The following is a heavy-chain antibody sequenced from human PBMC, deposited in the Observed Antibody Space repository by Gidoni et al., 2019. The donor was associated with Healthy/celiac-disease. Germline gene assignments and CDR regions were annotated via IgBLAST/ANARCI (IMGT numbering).Heavy chain of an antibody. D-gene: IGHD6-6*01. J-gene: IGHJ4*02. Sequence: QLQLVQSGAEVKKPGSPLKVSCKASGGTFSSYTISWVRQAPGQGLEWMGRIIPILGIANYAQKFQGRVTITADKSTSTAYMELSSLRSEDTAVYYCARGDSSSPSYWGQGTLVTVSS. V-gene: IGHV1-69*02. CDR3: ARGDSSSPSY. CDR2: IIPILGIA. CDR1: GGTFSSYT.